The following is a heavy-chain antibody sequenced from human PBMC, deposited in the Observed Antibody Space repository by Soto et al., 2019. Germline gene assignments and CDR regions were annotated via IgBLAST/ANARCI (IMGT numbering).Heavy chain of an antibody. V-gene: IGHV3-11*01. CDR2: ISSRSGTI. D-gene: IGHD2-8*01. CDR3: ASGTNGAVFVY. CDR1: GFTFTDY. J-gene: IGHJ4*02. Sequence: QVQLVESGGVLVQPGGSLRLSCAASGFTFTDYMSWIRQAPGKGVEWVSYISSRSGTIFYADSVKGRFTISRHNVKNSLYPQMTSLRAEDTAVYYCASGTNGAVFVYWGQGNRVTVSS.